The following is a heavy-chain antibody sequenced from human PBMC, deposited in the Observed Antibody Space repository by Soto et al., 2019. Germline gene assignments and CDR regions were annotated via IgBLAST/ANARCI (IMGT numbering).Heavy chain of an antibody. CDR2: ISGRGGSA. V-gene: IGHV3-23*01. Sequence: GGSLRLSCAASGFTFSSYAMRWVRQAPGKGLEWVSTISGRGGSAYYADSVKGRFTISRDNSKNTLYPQMDSLRAEDTAIYYCAKGSSGRSVLASIHDAFDISGQGTMVTVPS. J-gene: IGHJ3*02. CDR1: GFTFSSYA. D-gene: IGHD2-21*02. CDR3: AKGSSGRSVLASIHDAFDI.